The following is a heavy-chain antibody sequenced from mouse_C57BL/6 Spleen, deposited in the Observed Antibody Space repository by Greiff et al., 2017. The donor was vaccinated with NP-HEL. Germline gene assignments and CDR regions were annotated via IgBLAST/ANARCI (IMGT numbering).Heavy chain of an antibody. V-gene: IGHV1-54*01. J-gene: IGHJ4*01. CDR2: INPGSGGT. D-gene: IGHD2-3*01. Sequence: QVQLKESGAELVRPGTSVKVSCKASGYAFTNYLIEWVKQRPGQGLEWIGVINPGSGGTNYNEKFKGKATLTADKSSSTAYMQLSSLTSEDSAVYFCARATDDGYGGDDWGKGTSVTVSS. CDR1: GYAFTNYL. CDR3: ARATDDGYGGDD.